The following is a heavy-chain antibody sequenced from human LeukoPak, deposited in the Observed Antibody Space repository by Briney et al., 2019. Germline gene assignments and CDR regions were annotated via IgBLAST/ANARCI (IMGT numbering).Heavy chain of an antibody. J-gene: IGHJ4*02. CDR2: INTNNGNT. CDR3: AREREETYGSGSYTFDH. V-gene: IGHV1-18*01. Sequence: GASVKVSCKASGYTFTSYAFSWVRQAPGQGPEWMGWINTNNGNTNYVQRLQGRVTMTTDTSTSTAYMELRSLRSDDTAVYYCAREREETYGSGSYTFDHWGQGTLVTVSS. CDR1: GYTFTSYA. D-gene: IGHD3-10*01.